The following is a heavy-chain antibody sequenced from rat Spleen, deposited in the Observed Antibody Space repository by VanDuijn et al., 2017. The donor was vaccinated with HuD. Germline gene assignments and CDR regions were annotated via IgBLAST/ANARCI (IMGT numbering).Heavy chain of an antibody. CDR2: ISSDGSST. V-gene: IGHV5-31*01. Sequence: EVQLVESGGGRVQPGRSLRLSCVASGITFNNYWMTWIRQAPGKGLEWVASISSDGSSTYYRDSVKGRFTISRDNAKRTLFLQMDSLRSDDTATYFCAGAGYLRDWYFDFWGPGTMVTVSS. CDR3: AGAGYLRDWYFDF. CDR1: GITFNNYW. J-gene: IGHJ1*01. D-gene: IGHD2-2*01.